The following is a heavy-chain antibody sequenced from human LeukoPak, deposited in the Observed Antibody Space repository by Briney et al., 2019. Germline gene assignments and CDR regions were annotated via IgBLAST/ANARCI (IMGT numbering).Heavy chain of an antibody. D-gene: IGHD5-18*01. CDR2: IGTAGDT. J-gene: IGHJ4*02. CDR3: ARGYSYGPFDY. V-gene: IGHV3-13*01. Sequence: GGSLRFSCAASGFTFSSYDLNWFRQAKGKGLEWVSAIGTAGDTYYPGSVKGRFTISRENAKNSLYLQMNSLRAGDTAVYYCARGYSYGPFDYWGQGTLVTVSS. CDR1: GFTFSSYD.